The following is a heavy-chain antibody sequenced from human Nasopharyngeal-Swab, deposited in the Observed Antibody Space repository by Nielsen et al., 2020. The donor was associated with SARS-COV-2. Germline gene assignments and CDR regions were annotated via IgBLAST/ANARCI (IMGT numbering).Heavy chain of an antibody. J-gene: IGHJ4*02. CDR1: GYTFSSYG. Sequence: ASEKVSCKTSGYTFSSYGIAWVRQAPGQGLEWLGWISPYNDYTHYAQKFQGSVTMTSDTSTSTAYLELRSLTSDDTAVYYCARELGVGLFDYWGQGTLVTVSS. CDR2: ISPYNDYT. V-gene: IGHV1-18*01. D-gene: IGHD3-16*01. CDR3: ARELGVGLFDY.